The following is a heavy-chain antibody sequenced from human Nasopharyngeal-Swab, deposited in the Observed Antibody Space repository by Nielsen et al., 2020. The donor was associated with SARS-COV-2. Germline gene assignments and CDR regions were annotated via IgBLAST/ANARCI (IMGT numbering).Heavy chain of an antibody. V-gene: IGHV3-9*01. J-gene: IGHJ4*02. Sequence: SLKISCAASGFTFDDYAMHWVRQAPGKGLEWVSGISWNSGSIGYADSVKGRSTISRDNAKNSLYLQMNSLRAEDTALYYCAKLPPPAGDYYGSGSLPEVWGQGTLVTVSS. CDR2: ISWNSGSI. CDR3: AKLPPPAGDYYGSGSLPEV. CDR1: GFTFDDYA. D-gene: IGHD3-10*01.